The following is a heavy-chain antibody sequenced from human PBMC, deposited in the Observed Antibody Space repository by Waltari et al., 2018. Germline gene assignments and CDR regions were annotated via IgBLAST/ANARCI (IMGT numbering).Heavy chain of an antibody. CDR2: INPNGGGT. CDR3: ARADYAFDY. D-gene: IGHD4-17*01. V-gene: IGHV1-2*06. CDR1: GYTFPGYS. Sequence: QVQLVQSGAEVKNPGASVKVSCQAYGYTFPGYSMPWVRQAPGQGLEWMGRINPNGGGTNYAQKFQGRVTMTRDTSISAAYMELSRLRSDDAAVYYCARADYAFDYWGQGTLVTVSS. J-gene: IGHJ4*02.